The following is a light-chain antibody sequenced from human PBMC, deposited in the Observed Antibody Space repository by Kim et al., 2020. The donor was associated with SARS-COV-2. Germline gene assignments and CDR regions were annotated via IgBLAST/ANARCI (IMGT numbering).Light chain of an antibody. CDR3: QVWDSTSDYVV. Sequence: APGKTASFTCEGNNIGIKSLHWYQQRPGQAPVLVMHDDSDRPSGIPERFSGSNSGNTATLTISRVEAEDEADYFCQVWDSTSDYVVFGGGTQLTVL. CDR1: NIGIKS. CDR2: DDS. V-gene: IGLV3-21*03. J-gene: IGLJ3*02.